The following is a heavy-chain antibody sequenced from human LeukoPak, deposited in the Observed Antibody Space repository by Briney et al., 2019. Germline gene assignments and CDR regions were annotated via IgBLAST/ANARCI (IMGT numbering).Heavy chain of an antibody. CDR1: GFTFSSYA. D-gene: IGHD3-10*01. V-gene: IGHV3-23*01. CDR3: AAYYGSGRGSYYFDY. J-gene: IGHJ4*02. CDR2: INGSGGSK. Sequence: HSGGSLRLSCAASGFTFSSYAMSWVRQAPGKGLEWVSAINGSGGSKYYADSVKGRFTISRDNSKNTLYLQMNSLRAEDTAVYYCAAYYGSGRGSYYFDYWGQGALVTVSS.